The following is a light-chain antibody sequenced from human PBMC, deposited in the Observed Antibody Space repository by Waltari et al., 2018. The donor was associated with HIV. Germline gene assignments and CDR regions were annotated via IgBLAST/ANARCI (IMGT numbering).Light chain of an antibody. CDR1: SLRSFY. J-gene: IGLJ2*01. Sequence: SSELTQDPAVSVALGQTVRITCQGDSLRSFYESWYQQKPGQAPVLVIYGKNNRPSGIPDRFSGSSSGNTASLTITGAQAEDEADYYCNSRDSSSNHLRVFGGGTKVTVL. V-gene: IGLV3-19*01. CDR3: NSRDSSSNHLRV. CDR2: GKN.